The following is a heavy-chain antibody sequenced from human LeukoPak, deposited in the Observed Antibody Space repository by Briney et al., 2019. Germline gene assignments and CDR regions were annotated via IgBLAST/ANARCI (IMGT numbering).Heavy chain of an antibody. Sequence: SETLSLTCTVSGGSISSYYWSWIRQPPGKGLEWIGYIYYSGSTNYNPSLKSRVTIPVDTSKNQFSLKLSSVTAADTAVYYCARHVGAAMVTGFDPWGQGTLVTVSS. V-gene: IGHV4-59*08. D-gene: IGHD5-18*01. CDR2: IYYSGST. CDR1: GGSISSYY. CDR3: ARHVGAAMVTGFDP. J-gene: IGHJ5*02.